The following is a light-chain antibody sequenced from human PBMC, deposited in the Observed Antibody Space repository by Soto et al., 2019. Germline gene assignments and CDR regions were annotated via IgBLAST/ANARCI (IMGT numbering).Light chain of an antibody. CDR1: QSVSSC. CDR3: QQYGHSPPT. Sequence: EIVLTQSPGTLSLPPGERATLSCRASQSVSSCLAWYQQKPGQPPRLLIYGASSRATGIPDRFSGSGSGTDFTLTISRLESEDFAVYYCQQYGHSPPTFGQGTKVDIK. V-gene: IGKV3-20*01. J-gene: IGKJ1*01. CDR2: GAS.